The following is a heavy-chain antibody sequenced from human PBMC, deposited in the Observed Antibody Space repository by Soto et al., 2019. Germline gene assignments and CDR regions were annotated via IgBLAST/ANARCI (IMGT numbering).Heavy chain of an antibody. V-gene: IGHV4-34*01. CDR3: ARGNQYYYGSGSYYNNWFDP. D-gene: IGHD3-10*01. J-gene: IGHJ5*02. Sequence: SETLSLTCAVYGGSFSGYYWCWICQPPGKGLDWKSESNHLGSTNYIPPLKSRVTISVDTSKNQFSLKLSSVTSADTAVYYCARGNQYYYGSGSYYNNWFDPWGQGTLVTVSS. CDR1: GGSFSGYY. CDR2: SNHLGST.